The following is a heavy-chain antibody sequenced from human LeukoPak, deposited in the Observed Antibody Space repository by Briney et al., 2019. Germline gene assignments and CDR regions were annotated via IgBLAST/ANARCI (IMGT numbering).Heavy chain of an antibody. J-gene: IGHJ4*02. CDR3: AKGRDNFDY. V-gene: IGHV3-30*02. Sequence: DSVKGRFTISRDNSKNTLYLQMNSLRAEDTAVYYCAKGRDNFDYWGQGTLVTVSS.